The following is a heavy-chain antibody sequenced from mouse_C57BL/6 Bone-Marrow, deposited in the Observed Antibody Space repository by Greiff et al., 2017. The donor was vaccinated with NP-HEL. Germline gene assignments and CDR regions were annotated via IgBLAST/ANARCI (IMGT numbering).Heavy chain of an antibody. CDR1: GFTFSSYA. D-gene: IGHD2-5*01. CDR3: TSAPFYYSSYPAWFAN. Sequence: EVKVVESGEGLVKPGGSLKLSCAASGFTFSSYAMSWVRQTPEKRLEWVAYISRGGDYIYYADTVKGRFTISRDNARKTLYLQMSSLKSEDTAMYYGTSAPFYYSSYPAWFANWGQGTLVTVSA. J-gene: IGHJ3*01. CDR2: ISRGGDYI. V-gene: IGHV5-9-1*02.